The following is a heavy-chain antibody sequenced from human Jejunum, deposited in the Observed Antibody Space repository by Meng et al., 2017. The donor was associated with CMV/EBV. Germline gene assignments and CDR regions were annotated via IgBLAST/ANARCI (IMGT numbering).Heavy chain of an antibody. CDR1: GSPFPGYY. V-gene: IGHV1-2*06. Sequence: ASGSPFPGYYVHWVRQAPGQGLEWMGRVDPTNGGTHYAQTFQGRVTMTTDTSISTAYMELRRLRSDDTAMYYCTRSYYYDRNGYFYYWGQGTLVTVSS. J-gene: IGHJ4*02. D-gene: IGHD3-22*01. CDR3: TRSYYYDRNGYFYY. CDR2: VDPTNGGT.